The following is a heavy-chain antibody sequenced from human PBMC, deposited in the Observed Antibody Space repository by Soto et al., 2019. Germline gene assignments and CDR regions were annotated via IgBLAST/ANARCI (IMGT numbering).Heavy chain of an antibody. CDR2: ISSNGGST. Sequence: GGSLRLSCSVSGFTFSSYAMHWVRQAPGKGLEYVSAISSNGGSTYYADSVKGRFTISRDNSKNTLYLQMSSLRAEDTAVYYCVKAPPESPYSNSWYRSPSWFDPWGQGTLVTVSS. CDR3: VKAPPESPYSNSWYRSPSWFDP. J-gene: IGHJ5*02. D-gene: IGHD6-13*01. V-gene: IGHV3-64D*08. CDR1: GFTFSSYA.